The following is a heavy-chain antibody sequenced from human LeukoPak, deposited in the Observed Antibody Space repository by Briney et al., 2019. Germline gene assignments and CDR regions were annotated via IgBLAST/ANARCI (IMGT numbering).Heavy chain of an antibody. D-gene: IGHD2-15*01. V-gene: IGHV3-30*01. J-gene: IGHJ4*02. CDR3: ARDIWGDIVVVVAATRGYYFDY. Sequence: GGSLRLSCAASGFTFSSYAMHWVRQAPGQGLEWVAVISYDGSNKYYADSVKGRFTISRDNSKNTLYLQMNSLRAEDTAVYYCARDIWGDIVVVVAATRGYYFDYWGQGPLITVSS. CDR2: ISYDGSNK. CDR1: GFTFSSYA.